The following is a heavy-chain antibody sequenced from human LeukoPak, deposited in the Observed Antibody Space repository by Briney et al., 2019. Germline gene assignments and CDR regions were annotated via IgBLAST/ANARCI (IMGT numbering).Heavy chain of an antibody. D-gene: IGHD2-21*02. V-gene: IGHV3-7*01. CDR3: ARLVVVVTANWFDP. J-gene: IGHJ5*02. CDR1: GFTFSTYW. Sequence: GGSLRLSCAASGFTFSTYWMSWVRQAPGKGLEWVANIKEDGSEKYYVDSVKGRSTISRDNAKNSLYLQMNSLRAEDTAVYYCARLVVVVTANWFDPWGQGTLVTVSS. CDR2: IKEDGSEK.